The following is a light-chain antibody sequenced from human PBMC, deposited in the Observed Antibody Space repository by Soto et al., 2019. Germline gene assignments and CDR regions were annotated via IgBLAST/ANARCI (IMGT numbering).Light chain of an antibody. CDR3: QQSYSTPVT. J-gene: IGKJ1*01. V-gene: IGKV3-15*01. Sequence: EIVMTQSPATLSVSPGERATLYCKASQRISSNLAWYQQKPGQPPRLLIYGASTRATGISARFSGSGSGTDFTLTISSLQPEDFATYYCQQSYSTPVTFGQGTKVDIK. CDR2: GAS. CDR1: QRISSN.